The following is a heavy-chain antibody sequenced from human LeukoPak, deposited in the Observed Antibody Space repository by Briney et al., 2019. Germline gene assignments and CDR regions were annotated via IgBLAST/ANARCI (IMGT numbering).Heavy chain of an antibody. J-gene: IGHJ4*02. CDR3: ANRPGDPYYFDY. V-gene: IGHV3-23*01. CDR2: ITYSGAST. Sequence: HPGGSLRLSCTASGFTFSSSAMSWVRQAPGKGLEWVSGITYSGASTYYADSVKGRFTISRDNSKNALYLQMNSLRAEDTAVYYCANRPGDPYYFDYWGQGTLVTVSS. D-gene: IGHD7-27*01. CDR1: GFTFSSSA.